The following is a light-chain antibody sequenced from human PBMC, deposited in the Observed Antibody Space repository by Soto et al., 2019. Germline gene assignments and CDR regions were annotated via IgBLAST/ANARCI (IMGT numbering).Light chain of an antibody. CDR3: QHNGRS. CDR2: AAS. J-gene: IGKJ5*01. Sequence: EIVLTQSPVTLSLSPGERAALSCRASQRVSKSNIGWYQHKTGQAPRLLIYAASTRATGISDRFSGSGSGTDFTLVISRLDPDDFAVYYCQHNGRSFGQGTRLEIK. CDR1: QRVSKSN. V-gene: IGKV3-20*01.